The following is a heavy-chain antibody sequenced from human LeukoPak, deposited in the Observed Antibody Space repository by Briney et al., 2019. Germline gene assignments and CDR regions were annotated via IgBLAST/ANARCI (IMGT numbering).Heavy chain of an antibody. D-gene: IGHD3-22*01. V-gene: IGHV3-23*01. J-gene: IGHJ5*02. Sequence: TGGSLRLSCAASGFTFSGYAMSWVRQAPGKGLEWVSVISGSGGSTYYVDSVRGRFTISRDNSKNTLSLQMNSLRAEDTAVYYCAKGDSGYYNDSSGYLNWFDPWGQGTLVTVSS. CDR3: AKGDSGYYNDSSGYLNWFDP. CDR2: ISGSGGST. CDR1: GFTFSGYA.